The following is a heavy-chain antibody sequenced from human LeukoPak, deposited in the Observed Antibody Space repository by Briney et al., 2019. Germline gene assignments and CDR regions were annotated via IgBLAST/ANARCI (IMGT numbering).Heavy chain of an antibody. CDR2: ISASGGST. CDR3: AKDWQQLDYYYYGMDV. V-gene: IGHV3-23*01. CDR1: GFTFSSYA. Sequence: GGSLRLSCAASGFTFSSYAMSWVRQAPGKGLEWVSAISASGGSTYYADSVKGRFTISRDNSKNTLYLQMNSLRAEDTAVYYCAKDWQQLDYYYYGMDVWGQGTTVTVSS. D-gene: IGHD6-13*01. J-gene: IGHJ6*02.